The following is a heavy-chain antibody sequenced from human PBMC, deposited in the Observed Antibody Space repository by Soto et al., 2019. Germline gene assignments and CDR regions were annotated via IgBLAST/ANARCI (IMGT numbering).Heavy chain of an antibody. CDR1: GYIFTSYG. J-gene: IGHJ5*02. CDR2: ISADNENT. CDR3: ARNVNPYSYCSQSSWFDP. V-gene: IGHV1-18*04. D-gene: IGHD3-10*01. Sequence: GASVKVSCKASGYIFTSYGCNWVGQAPGQGLDWMGWISADNENTNYAQSLQGRVTMTTDTSTSTAYMELRSLRSDATDVYYCARNVNPYSYCSQSSWFDPWGQGTLVTVPS.